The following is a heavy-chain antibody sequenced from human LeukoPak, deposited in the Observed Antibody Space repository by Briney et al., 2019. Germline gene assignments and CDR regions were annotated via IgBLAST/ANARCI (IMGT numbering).Heavy chain of an antibody. D-gene: IGHD4-23*01. CDR1: GYTLTTYD. V-gene: IGHV1-8*01. CDR3: PRETPSRYFDY. CDR2: MNPNSGKT. J-gene: IGHJ4*02. Sequence: ASVKVSCKASGYTLTTYDINWVRQAPGQGGEGVGWMNPNSGKTGYAQKFQDGITITRNTSISTAYMDLSTLGPEYTAVYYCPRETPSRYFDYWGQPPLVTASS.